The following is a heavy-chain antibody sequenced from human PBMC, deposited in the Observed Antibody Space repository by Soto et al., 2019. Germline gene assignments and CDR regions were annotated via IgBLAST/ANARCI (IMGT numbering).Heavy chain of an antibody. CDR2: INHSGST. J-gene: IGHJ4*02. V-gene: IGHV4-34*01. D-gene: IGHD3-10*01. CDR3: AGGGPRITTGTFDY. CDR1: GGCFSGYY. Sequence: QVQLQQWGAGLLKPSEPLSLTCAIYGGCFSGYYWSWIRQPPEKGLEWIGEINHSGSTNYNPSLKRLVTLSVDTPKNQSSLPLNSVTAADTAVYYCAGGGPRITTGTFDYWGQGTLLTVSS.